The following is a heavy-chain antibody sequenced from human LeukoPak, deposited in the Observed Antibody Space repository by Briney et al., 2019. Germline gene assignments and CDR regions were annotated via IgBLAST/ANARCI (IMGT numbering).Heavy chain of an antibody. J-gene: IGHJ4*02. CDR2: ISSSGTYI. CDR1: GFTLSTYT. CDR3: ASGVMTGYSNNWAS. V-gene: IGHV3-21*01. D-gene: IGHD6-13*01. Sequence: PGGSLRLSWAASGFTLSTYTMNWVRQAPEKGLEWVSSISSSGTYIYYADSVKGRFTVSRDSAKNSLFLQMKSLRVEDTAVYYCASGVMTGYSNNWASWGRGTLVTVSS.